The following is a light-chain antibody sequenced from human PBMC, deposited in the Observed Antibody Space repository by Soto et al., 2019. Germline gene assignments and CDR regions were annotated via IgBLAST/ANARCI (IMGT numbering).Light chain of an antibody. CDR1: SSDVGGYNF. CDR3: SSYTSSVTLV. CDR2: EVS. V-gene: IGLV2-14*01. Sequence: QSALTQPASVSGSAGQSITISCTGTSSDVGGYNFVSWYQQHPGKAPKVMIYEVSNRPSGVSYRFSGSKSGNTASLTISGLQAEDEADYYCSSYTSSVTLVFGGGTKLTVL. J-gene: IGLJ2*01.